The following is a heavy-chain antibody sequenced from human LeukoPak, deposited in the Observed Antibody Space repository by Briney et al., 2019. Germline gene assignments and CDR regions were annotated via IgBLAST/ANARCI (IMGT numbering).Heavy chain of an antibody. V-gene: IGHV3-30*02. CDR2: IRYDGSNK. D-gene: IGHD1-26*01. CDR3: ARETAGGGSYFSPTNFDY. Sequence: SGGPLRLSCAASGFTFSSYGIHWVRQAPGKGLEWVAFIRYDGSNKYYADSVKGRFTISRDNSKNTLYLQMNSLRAEDTAVYYCARETAGGGSYFSPTNFDYWGQGTLVTVSS. J-gene: IGHJ4*02. CDR1: GFTFSSYG.